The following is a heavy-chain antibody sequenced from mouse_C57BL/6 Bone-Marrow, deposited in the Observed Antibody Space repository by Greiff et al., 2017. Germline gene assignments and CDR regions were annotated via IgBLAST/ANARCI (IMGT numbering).Heavy chain of an antibody. CDR2: ISSGSSTL. D-gene: IGHD1-1*01. J-gene: IGHJ1*03. CDR1: GFTFSDYG. V-gene: IGHV5-17*01. Sequence: EVNLVESGGGLVKPGGSLKLSCAASGFTFSDYGMHWVRQAPEKGLEWVAYISSGSSTLYYADTVKGRFTISRDNAKNTLFLQMTSLRSEDTAMYYCARRLLLLRYWYFDVWGTGTTVTVSS. CDR3: ARRLLLLRYWYFDV.